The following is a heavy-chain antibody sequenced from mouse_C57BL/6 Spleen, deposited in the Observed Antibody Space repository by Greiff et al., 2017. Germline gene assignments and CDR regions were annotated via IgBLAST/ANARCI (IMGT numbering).Heavy chain of an antibody. D-gene: IGHD3-3*01. V-gene: IGHV1-80*01. CDR2: IYPGDGDT. Sequence: QVQLQQSGAELVKPGASVKISCKASGYAFSSYWMNWVKQRPGKGLEWIGQIYPGDGDTNYNGKFKGKATLTADKSSSTAYMQLSSLTSEDAAVYFCARKGTHCYFDVWGTGTTVTVSS. CDR3: ARKGTHCYFDV. J-gene: IGHJ1*03. CDR1: GYAFSSYW.